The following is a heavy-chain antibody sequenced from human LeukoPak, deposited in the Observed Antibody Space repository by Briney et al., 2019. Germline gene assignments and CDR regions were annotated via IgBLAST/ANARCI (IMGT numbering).Heavy chain of an antibody. V-gene: IGHV3-66*01. CDR1: GFTVSSNY. CDR3: ARGTVTMVDY. CDR2: IYSGGST. D-gene: IGHD3-10*01. Sequence: GGSLRLSCAASGFTVSSNYMSWVRQAPGRGLEWVSVIYSGGSTYYADSVKGRFTISRDNSKNTLFLQMNSLRAGNTAVYYCARGTVTMVDYWGQGTLVTVSS. J-gene: IGHJ4*02.